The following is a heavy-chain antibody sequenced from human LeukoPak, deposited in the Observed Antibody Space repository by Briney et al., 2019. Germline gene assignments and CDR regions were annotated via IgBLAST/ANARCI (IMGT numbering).Heavy chain of an antibody. J-gene: IGHJ3*02. CDR2: IYYSGGT. CDR3: ARHQWVPAFDI. V-gene: IGHV4-59*08. CDR1: GCSISTFY. Sequence: VKPSETLSLTCTVSGCSISTFYWNWIRQPPGKGLEWIGHIYYSGGTNYNPSLKSRVTISVDTSKNQFSLKLSSVTAADTAVYYCARHQWVPAFDIWGQGTVVTVSS. D-gene: IGHD1-26*01.